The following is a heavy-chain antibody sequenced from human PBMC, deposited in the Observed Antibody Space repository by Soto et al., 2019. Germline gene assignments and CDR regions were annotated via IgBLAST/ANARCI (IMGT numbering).Heavy chain of an antibody. D-gene: IGHD7-27*01. CDR1: GGSISNYY. CDR2: ISSSGTT. CDR3: AKENWANPDS. J-gene: IGHJ4*02. V-gene: IGHV4-59*12. Sequence: PSETLSLTCTVSGGSISNYYWSWIRQSPGKGLEWIGYISSSGTTNSNPSLKSRVTLSVDTSKNQLSLDLHSVTVEDTAVYYCAKENWANPDSWGQGTLVTVSS.